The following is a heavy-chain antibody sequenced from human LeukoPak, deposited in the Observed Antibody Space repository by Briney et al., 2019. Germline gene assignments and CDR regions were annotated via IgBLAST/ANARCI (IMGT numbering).Heavy chain of an antibody. CDR3: ARGGTWYYAFDY. D-gene: IGHD2-15*01. Sequence: SQTLSLTCIVSGGSISSGGDFWSWFRQHPGKGLEWIGYIYYNGFTYYNPSLKSRVTISVDTSKNQFSLKVSSVTAADTAVYYCARGGTWYYAFDYWGQGTLVTVSS. V-gene: IGHV4-31*03. J-gene: IGHJ4*02. CDR2: IYYNGFT. CDR1: GGSISSGGDF.